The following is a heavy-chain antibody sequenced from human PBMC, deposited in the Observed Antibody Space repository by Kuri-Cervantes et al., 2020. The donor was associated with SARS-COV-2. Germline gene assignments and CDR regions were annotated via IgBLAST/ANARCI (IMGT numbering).Heavy chain of an antibody. V-gene: IGHV1-18*01. Sequence: ASVKVSCKASGYTFTSYGISWVRQAPGQGLEWMGWISAYNGNTNYAQKLQGRVTMTTDTSTSTAYMELRSLRSDDTAVYYCARVVVVPAAIARLDYWGQGTLVTVSS. D-gene: IGHD2-2*02. CDR2: ISAYNGNT. J-gene: IGHJ4*02. CDR3: ARVVVVPAAIARLDY. CDR1: GYTFTSYG.